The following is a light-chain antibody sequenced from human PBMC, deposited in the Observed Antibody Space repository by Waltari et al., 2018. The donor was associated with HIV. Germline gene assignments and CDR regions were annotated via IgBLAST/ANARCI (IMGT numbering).Light chain of an antibody. CDR1: SSDVGGYNY. V-gene: IGLV2-8*01. CDR3: SAYAGSNNLV. Sequence: QSALTQPPSASGSPGQSVTISCTGTSSDVGGYNYVSWYQQHPGKAPKLMIYEVYKRPSWVPDRFSGSKSGNTASLTVSGLQAEDEADYYCSAYAGSNNLVFGGGTKLTVL. CDR2: EVY. J-gene: IGLJ2*01.